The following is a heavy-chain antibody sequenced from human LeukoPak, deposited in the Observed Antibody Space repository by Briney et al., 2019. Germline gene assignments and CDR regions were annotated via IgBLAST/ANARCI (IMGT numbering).Heavy chain of an antibody. D-gene: IGHD5-18*01. CDR1: GFTFSSNA. J-gene: IGHJ4*02. CDR2: ISGSGGST. CDR3: AKDHVQLWLLDY. Sequence: PGGSLRLSCAASGFTFSSNAMSWVRQAPGKGLEWVSAISGSGGSTYYADSVKGRFTISRDNSKNTLYLQMNSLRAEDTVVYYCAKDHVQLWLLDYWGQGTLVTVSS. V-gene: IGHV3-23*01.